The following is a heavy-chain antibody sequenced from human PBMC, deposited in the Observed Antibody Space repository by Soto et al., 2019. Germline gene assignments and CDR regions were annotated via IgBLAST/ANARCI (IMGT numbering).Heavy chain of an antibody. CDR3: ARAVAGGVYYYYGMDV. D-gene: IGHD6-19*01. CDR2: IIPIFGTG. Sequence: QVQLVQSGAEVKKPGSSVKVSCKASGGTFSSYAVNWVRQAPGPGLEWMGGIIPIFGTGDYAQKFQGRVTITADESTSTAYMELSSLRSEDTAVYYCARAVAGGVYYYYGMDVWGQGTTVTVSS. V-gene: IGHV1-69*12. J-gene: IGHJ6*02. CDR1: GGTFSSYA.